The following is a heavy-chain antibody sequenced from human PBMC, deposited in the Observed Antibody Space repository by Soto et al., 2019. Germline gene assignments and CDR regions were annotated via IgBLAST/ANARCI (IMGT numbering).Heavy chain of an antibody. V-gene: IGHV3-49*04. CDR3: TREVIAAAGPFDY. Sequence: GGSLRLSCTASGFTFGDYAMSWVRQAPGKGLEWVGFIRSKAYGGTTEYAASVKGRFTISRDDSKSIAYLQMNSLKTEDTAVYYCTREVIAAAGPFDYWGQGTLVTVSS. J-gene: IGHJ4*02. CDR2: IRSKAYGGTT. CDR1: GFTFGDYA. D-gene: IGHD6-13*01.